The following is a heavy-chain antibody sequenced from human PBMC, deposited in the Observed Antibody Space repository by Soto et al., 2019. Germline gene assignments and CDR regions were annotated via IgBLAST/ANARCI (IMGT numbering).Heavy chain of an antibody. V-gene: IGHV1-18*04. D-gene: IGHD3-22*01. Sequence: ASVKVSCKASGYTFTSYGISWVRQAPGQGLEWMGWISAYNGNTNYAQKLQGRVTMTTDTSTSTAYMELRSLRSDDTAVYYCARLRAEYYYDSSGYYPILDYWGQGTLVNVSS. CDR1: GYTFTSYG. CDR3: ARLRAEYYYDSSGYYPILDY. CDR2: ISAYNGNT. J-gene: IGHJ4*02.